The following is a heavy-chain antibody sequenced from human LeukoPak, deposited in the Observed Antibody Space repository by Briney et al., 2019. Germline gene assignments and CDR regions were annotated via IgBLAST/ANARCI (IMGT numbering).Heavy chain of an antibody. CDR2: MNPNSGNT. V-gene: IGHV1-8*01. CDR3: ARVRAAAGRKNWFDP. CDR1: GYTFTSYD. J-gene: IGHJ5*02. Sequence: GASVKVSCKASGYTFTSYDINWVRQATGQGLEWMGWMNPNSGNTGYAQKFQGRVTMTRNTSISTAYMELSSLRSEDTAVYYCARVRAAAGRKNWFDPWGQGTLVTVSS. D-gene: IGHD6-13*01.